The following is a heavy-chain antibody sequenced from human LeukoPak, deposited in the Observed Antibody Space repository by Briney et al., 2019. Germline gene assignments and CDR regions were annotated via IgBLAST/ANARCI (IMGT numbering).Heavy chain of an antibody. CDR1: GFTFSSYS. CDR3: ARDSPYSSSWEGMDHDAFDI. Sequence: PGGSLRLSCAASGFTFSSYSMNWVRQAPGKGLEWVSSISSSSSYIYYADSVKGRFTISRDNAKNSLYLQMNSLRAEDTAVYYCARDSPYSSSWEGMDHDAFDIWGQGTMVTVSS. V-gene: IGHV3-21*01. J-gene: IGHJ3*02. CDR2: ISSSSSYI. D-gene: IGHD6-13*01.